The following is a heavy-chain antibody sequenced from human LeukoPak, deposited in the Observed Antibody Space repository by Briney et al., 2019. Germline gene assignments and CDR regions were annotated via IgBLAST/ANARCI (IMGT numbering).Heavy chain of an antibody. CDR3: VKDYGNYRGSDY. V-gene: IGHV3-43*01. J-gene: IGHJ4*02. Sequence: GGSLRLSCATSGFAFAQYMMHWVRQAPGKGLEWVSLITWDGATTLYSGSVKGRFTISRDNSKNSLYLQMNSLRSEDTALYYCVKDYGNYRGSDYWGQGTLVTVSS. CDR2: ITWDGATT. D-gene: IGHD3-22*01. CDR1: GFAFAQYM.